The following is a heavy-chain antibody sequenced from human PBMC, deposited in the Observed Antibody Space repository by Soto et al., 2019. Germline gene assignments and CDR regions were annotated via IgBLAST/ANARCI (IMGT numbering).Heavy chain of an antibody. V-gene: IGHV3-7*03. CDR1: GFSFGSYG. CDR3: SRDVGPVTIFGEALSGYFDF. J-gene: IGHJ4*02. CDR2: IKEDGSER. D-gene: IGHD3-3*01. Sequence: GGSLRLSCAVSGFSFGSYGMSWVRQAPGKGLEWLASIKEDGSERYYLDSVQGRFTISRDNAKDSLSLQMNSLRGEDTAFYYCSRDVGPVTIFGEALSGYFDFWGQGTLVTVSS.